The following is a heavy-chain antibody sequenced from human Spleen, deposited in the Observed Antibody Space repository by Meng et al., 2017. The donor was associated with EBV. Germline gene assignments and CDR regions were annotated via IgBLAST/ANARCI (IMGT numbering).Heavy chain of an antibody. J-gene: IGHJ4*01. CDR2: IYYSGST. D-gene: IGHD2/OR15-2a*01. V-gene: IGHV4-39*07. CDR3: TRGNSPGYDY. Sequence: QLQLQEAVPGLVHPSESLSLTFTVSVDYISSSSYYWDWIRQPPGKGLEWIGSIYYSGSTYYNPSLKSRITISVDTAKNQFSLKLSSVTAADTAVYYCTRGNSPGYDYWGHGTLVTVSS. CDR1: VDYISSSSYY.